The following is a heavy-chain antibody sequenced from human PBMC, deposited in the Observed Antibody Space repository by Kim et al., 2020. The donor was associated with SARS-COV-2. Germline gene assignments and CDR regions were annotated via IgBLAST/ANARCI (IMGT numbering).Heavy chain of an antibody. J-gene: IGHJ4*02. D-gene: IGHD5-12*01. CDR1: GYTFTSYG. CDR3: ARDLPKWLRSQHHFDY. CDR2: ISAYNGNT. V-gene: IGHV1-18*01. Sequence: ASVKVSCKASGYTFTSYGISWVRQAPGQGLEWMGWISAYNGNTNYAQKLQGRVTMTTDTSTSTAYMELRSLRSDDTAVYYCARDLPKWLRSQHHFDYWGQGTLVTVSS.